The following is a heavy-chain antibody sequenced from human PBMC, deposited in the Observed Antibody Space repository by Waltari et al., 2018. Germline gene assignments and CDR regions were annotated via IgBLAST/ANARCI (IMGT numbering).Heavy chain of an antibody. D-gene: IGHD7-27*01. CDR1: GYTFPSYG. CDR2: ISAYNGNT. V-gene: IGHV1-18*01. J-gene: IGHJ3*02. CDR3: ARALLTGPLDAFDI. Sequence: QVQLVQSGAEVKKPGASVKVSCTASGYTFPSYGIRWGRQAPGQGLEWMGWISAYNGNTNYAQKLQGRVTMTTDTSTSTAYMELRSLRSDDTAVYYCARALLTGPLDAFDIWGQGTMVTVSS.